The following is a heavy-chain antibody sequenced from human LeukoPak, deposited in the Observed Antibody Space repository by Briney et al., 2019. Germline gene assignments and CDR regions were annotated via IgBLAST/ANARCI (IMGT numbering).Heavy chain of an antibody. Sequence: SETLSLTCAVYGGSFSGYYWSWIRQPPGKGLEWIGEINHSGSTNYNPSLKSRVTISVDTSKNQFSLKLNSVTAADTAVYYCARGLGYYYYYMDVWGKGTTVTVSS. V-gene: IGHV4-34*01. CDR1: GGSFSGYY. J-gene: IGHJ6*03. CDR2: INHSGST. CDR3: ARGLGYYYYYMDV.